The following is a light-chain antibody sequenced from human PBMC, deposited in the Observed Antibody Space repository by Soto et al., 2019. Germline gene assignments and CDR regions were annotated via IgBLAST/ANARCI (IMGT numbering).Light chain of an antibody. V-gene: IGKV3-15*01. CDR3: QQYNNWKT. CDR2: GAS. Sequence: EIVMTSAPAVLSITPGERATLSCRASQSVSSNLAWYQQKPGQAPRLLIYGASTRATGIPARFSGSGSGTEFTLTISSLQSKDFAVYYCQQYNNWKTFGQGTKV. J-gene: IGKJ1*01. CDR1: QSVSSN.